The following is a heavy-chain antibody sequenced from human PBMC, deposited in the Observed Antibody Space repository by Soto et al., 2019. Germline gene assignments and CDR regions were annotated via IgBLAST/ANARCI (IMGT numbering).Heavy chain of an antibody. CDR3: ARAGDSGYDYNPYYYYGMDV. Sequence: GASVKVSCKASGYTFTGYYMHWVRQAPGQGLEWMGWINPNSGGTNYAQKFQGWVTMTRDTSISTAYMELSRLRSDDTAVYYCARAGDSGYDYNPYYYYGMDVWGQGTTVTVYS. J-gene: IGHJ6*02. CDR2: INPNSGGT. D-gene: IGHD5-12*01. CDR1: GYTFTGYY. V-gene: IGHV1-2*04.